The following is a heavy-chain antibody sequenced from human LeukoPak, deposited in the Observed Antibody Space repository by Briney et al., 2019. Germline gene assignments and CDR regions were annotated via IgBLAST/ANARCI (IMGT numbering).Heavy chain of an antibody. Sequence: GGSLRLSCAASGFIFRDFAMHWVRQAPGKGLEWVAIISFDENDEYYVDSVKGRFTISRDNAKNSLYLQMNSLRAEDTAVYYCARDRLWEVGATPYFAYWGQGTLVTVSS. CDR1: GFIFRDFA. D-gene: IGHD1-26*01. J-gene: IGHJ4*02. CDR3: ARDRLWEVGATPYFAY. CDR2: ISFDENDE. V-gene: IGHV3-33*08.